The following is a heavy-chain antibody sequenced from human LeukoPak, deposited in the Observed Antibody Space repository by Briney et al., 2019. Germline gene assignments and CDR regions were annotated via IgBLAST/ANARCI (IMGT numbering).Heavy chain of an antibody. Sequence: PGGSLRLSCAASGFTFSNYEMNWVRQAPGKGLEWVSYISSSGSTTYYADSVKGRFTISRDNAKNSLYLQMNSLRAEDTAVYYCAGGYCSGGSCYFDYWGQGTLVTVSS. V-gene: IGHV3-48*03. D-gene: IGHD2-15*01. CDR3: AGGYCSGGSCYFDY. CDR2: ISSSGSTT. J-gene: IGHJ4*02. CDR1: GFTFSNYE.